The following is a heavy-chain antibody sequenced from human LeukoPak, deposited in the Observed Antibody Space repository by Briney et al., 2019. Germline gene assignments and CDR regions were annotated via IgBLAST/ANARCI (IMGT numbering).Heavy chain of an antibody. V-gene: IGHV4-4*07. CDR3: ARETFTMVRGATRRAYYFDY. CDR2: IYATGST. D-gene: IGHD3-10*01. Sequence: PSETLSLTCTVSGGSISNYYWSWIRQPAGKGLEWIGRIYATGSTNYNPSLKSRVIMSVDTSKNQFSLKLSSVTAADTAVYYCARETFTMVRGATRRAYYFDYWGQGTLVTVSS. J-gene: IGHJ4*02. CDR1: GGSISNYY.